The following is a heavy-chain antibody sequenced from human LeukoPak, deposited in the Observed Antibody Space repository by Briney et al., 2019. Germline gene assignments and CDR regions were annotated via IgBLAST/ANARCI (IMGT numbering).Heavy chain of an antibody. D-gene: IGHD5-18*01. Sequence: PSETLSLTCGVYGGSFSGYYCSWIRQPPGKGLEWIGEINHSGSTNYNPSLKSRVTISVDTSKNQFSLKLSSVTAADTAVYYCARSDTARASDYWGQGTLVTVSS. V-gene: IGHV4-34*01. CDR3: ARSDTARASDY. J-gene: IGHJ4*02. CDR1: GGSFSGYY. CDR2: INHSGST.